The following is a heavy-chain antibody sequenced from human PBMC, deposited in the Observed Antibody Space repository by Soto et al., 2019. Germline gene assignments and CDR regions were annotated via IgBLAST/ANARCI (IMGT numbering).Heavy chain of an antibody. CDR1: GYTFTSYA. V-gene: IGHV1-18*01. D-gene: IGHD3-3*02. CDR3: ARDSPPIAS. J-gene: IGHJ5*02. Sequence: QVQLVQSGAEVKKPGASVKVSCKASGYTFTSYAISWVRQAPGQGLEWMGWISAYNGNTNYAQNLQGRVTMTTYTPTSTAYMDLRSLRSDDTAVYYCARDSPPIASWGQGTLVTVSS. CDR2: ISAYNGNT.